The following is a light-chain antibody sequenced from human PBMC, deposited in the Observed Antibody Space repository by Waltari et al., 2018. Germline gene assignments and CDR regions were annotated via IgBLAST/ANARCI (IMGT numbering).Light chain of an antibody. CDR2: DVS. CDR3: SSYTSTNTYV. CDR1: SSDVGGYNF. J-gene: IGLJ1*01. Sequence: QSALTQPASVSGSPGQSITISCTGTSSDVGGYNFVSWYQQHPGKDPNLLINDVSKRPSGVSNRFSGSKSGNTASLTISGLQAEDEADYYCSSYTSTNTYVFGTGTEVTVL. V-gene: IGLV2-14*03.